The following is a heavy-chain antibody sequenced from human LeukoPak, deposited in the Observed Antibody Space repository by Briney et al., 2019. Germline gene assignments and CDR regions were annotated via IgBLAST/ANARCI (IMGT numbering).Heavy chain of an antibody. CDR3: ARVPDSGSAIDY. Sequence: GGSLRLSCAASGFTFSSYSMNWVRQAPGERLEWVSSISSSSTYIYYADSVKGRFTISRDDAKNSLFLQMNSLRAEDTAVYYCARVPDSGSAIDYWGQGTLVTVSS. D-gene: IGHD1-26*01. V-gene: IGHV3-21*01. CDR2: ISSSSTYI. CDR1: GFTFSSYS. J-gene: IGHJ4*02.